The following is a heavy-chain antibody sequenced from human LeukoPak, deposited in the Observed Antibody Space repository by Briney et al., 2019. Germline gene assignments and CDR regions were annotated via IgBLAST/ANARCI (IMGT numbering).Heavy chain of an antibody. J-gene: IGHJ4*02. Sequence: GASVKVSCKASGYTFTSYGISWVRQAPGQGLEWMGRIIPILGIANYAQKFQGRVTITADKSTSTAYMELSSLRSEDTAVYYCARDYYDSSGYYLNYWGQGTLVTVSS. V-gene: IGHV1-69*04. D-gene: IGHD3-22*01. CDR3: ARDYYDSSGYYLNY. CDR2: IIPILGIA. CDR1: GYTFTSYG.